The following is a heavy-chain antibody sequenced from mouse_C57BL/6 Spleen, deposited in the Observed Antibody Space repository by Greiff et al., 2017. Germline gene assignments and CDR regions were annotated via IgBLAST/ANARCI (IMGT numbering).Heavy chain of an antibody. CDR1: GSTFTSYW. CDR3: ARDITTPPDY. Sequence: VQLQQPGAELVRPGSSVKLSCKASGSTFTSYWMHWVKQRPIQGLEWIGNIDPSDSETHYNQKFKVKATLTVDKPSITAYMQLSSLTSEDSAVYYCARDITTPPDYWGQGTTLTVSS. V-gene: IGHV1-52*01. J-gene: IGHJ2*01. D-gene: IGHD1-1*01. CDR2: IDPSDSET.